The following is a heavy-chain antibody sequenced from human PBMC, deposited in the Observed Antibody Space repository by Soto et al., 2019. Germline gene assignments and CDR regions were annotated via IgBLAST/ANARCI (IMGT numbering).Heavy chain of an antibody. CDR1: GGTFSSYA. CDR2: IIPIFGTA. V-gene: IGHV1-69*13. D-gene: IGHD3-10*01. Sequence: SVKVSCKASGGTFSSYAISWVRQAPGQGLEWMGGIIPIFGTANYAQKFQGRVTITADESTSTAYMELSSLRSEDTAVYYCARGAMDYYGSGSYCGMDVWGQGTTVTVSS. J-gene: IGHJ6*02. CDR3: ARGAMDYYGSGSYCGMDV.